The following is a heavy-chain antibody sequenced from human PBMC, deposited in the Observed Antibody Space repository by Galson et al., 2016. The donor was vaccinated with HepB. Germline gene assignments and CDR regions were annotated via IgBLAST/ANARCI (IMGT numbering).Heavy chain of an antibody. J-gene: IGHJ3*02. Sequence: SLRLSCAVSGFSFRSHAMNWARQAPGKGLEGVSSISSGSSYTYYADSVKGRFTISRDNARNSLYLQMNSLRVEDTAVYYCARMRYSSGWLDGFDIWGQGTMDTVSS. D-gene: IGHD6-19*01. CDR2: ISSGSSYT. CDR1: GFSFRSHA. V-gene: IGHV3-21*01. CDR3: ARMRYSSGWLDGFDI.